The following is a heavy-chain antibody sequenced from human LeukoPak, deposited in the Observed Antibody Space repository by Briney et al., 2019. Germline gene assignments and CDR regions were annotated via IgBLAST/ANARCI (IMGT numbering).Heavy chain of an antibody. J-gene: IGHJ4*02. CDR1: GGSISSSNW. Sequence: SGTLSLTCAVSGGSISSSNWWSWVRQPPGKGLEWIGEIYHSGSTNYNPSLKSRVTISVDKSKNQFSLKLSSVTAADTAVYYCARRYCRPTSCYYYFDYWGQGTQVTVSS. V-gene: IGHV4-4*02. CDR3: ARRYCRPTSCYYYFDY. CDR2: IYHSGST. D-gene: IGHD2-2*01.